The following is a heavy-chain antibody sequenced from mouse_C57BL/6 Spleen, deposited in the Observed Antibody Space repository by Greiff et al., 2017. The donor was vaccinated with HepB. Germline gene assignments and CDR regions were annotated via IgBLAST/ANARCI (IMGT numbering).Heavy chain of an antibody. CDR3: ARCDYDGGIDY. V-gene: IGHV1-52*01. D-gene: IGHD2-4*01. CDR2: IDPSDSET. J-gene: IGHJ2*01. CDR1: GYTFTSYW. Sequence: QVQLQQPGAELVRPGSSVKLSCKASGYTFTSYWMHWVKQRPIQGLEWIGNIDPSDSETHYNQKFKDKATLTVDKSSSTAYMQLSSLTSEDSAVYYCARCDYDGGIDYWGQGTTLTVSS.